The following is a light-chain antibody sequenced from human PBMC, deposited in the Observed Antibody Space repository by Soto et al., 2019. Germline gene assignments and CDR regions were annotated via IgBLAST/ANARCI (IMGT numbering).Light chain of an antibody. V-gene: IGKV3-20*01. CDR2: GAS. CDR3: QHYGSSPET. CDR1: QSVSSNY. J-gene: IGKJ1*01. Sequence: EIELTQSPGTLALSPGERATLSCRASQSVSSNYLAWYQQKPGQAPRLLIYGASSRATGIPDRFSGSGSGTDFTLTISRLEPEDFAVYYCQHYGSSPETFGQGTKVDIK.